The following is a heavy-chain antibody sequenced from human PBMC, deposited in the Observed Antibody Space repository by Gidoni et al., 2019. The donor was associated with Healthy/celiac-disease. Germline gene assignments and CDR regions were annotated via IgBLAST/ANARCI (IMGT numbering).Heavy chain of an antibody. CDR1: GFTFRSYA. CDR3: ARELEVGATTKGAFDI. V-gene: IGHV3-30*01. Sequence: QVQLVESGGGVVQPGRSLRLSCAASGFTFRSYAMHWVRQAPAKGLEWVEVISYDGSNKYYADSVKGRFTISRDNSKNTLYLQMNSLRAEDTAVYYCARELEVGATTKGAFDIWGQGTMVTVSS. CDR2: ISYDGSNK. D-gene: IGHD1-26*01. J-gene: IGHJ3*02.